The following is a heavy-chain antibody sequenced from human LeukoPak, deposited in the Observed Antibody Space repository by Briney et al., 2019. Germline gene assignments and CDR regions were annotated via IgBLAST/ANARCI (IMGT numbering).Heavy chain of an antibody. Sequence: GGSLRLSCAASGFTFSDYYISWIRQAPGKGLEWVSYISSSGSTIYYADSVKGRFTISRDNAKNSLFLQMNSLRAEDTAVYSCARMYSSSSPYFDYWGQGTLVTVSS. CDR3: ARMYSSSSPYFDY. D-gene: IGHD6-6*01. V-gene: IGHV3-11*04. CDR2: ISSSGSTI. CDR1: GFTFSDYY. J-gene: IGHJ4*02.